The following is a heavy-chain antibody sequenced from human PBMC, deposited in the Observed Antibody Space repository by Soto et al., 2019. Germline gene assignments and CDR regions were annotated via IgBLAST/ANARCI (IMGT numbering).Heavy chain of an antibody. CDR1: GGSVSSGSYY. CDR3: ARARGGYCSGGSCYSDYYYGMDV. Sequence: QVQLQESGPGLVKPSETLSLTCTVSGGSVSSGSYYWSWIRQPPGKGLEWIGYIYYSGSTNYNPPLQRRVTLSVDTSKNQFSLKLSSVTAADTAVYYCARARGGYCSGGSCYSDYYYGMDVWGQGTTVTVSS. J-gene: IGHJ6*02. D-gene: IGHD2-15*01. V-gene: IGHV4-61*01. CDR2: IYYSGST.